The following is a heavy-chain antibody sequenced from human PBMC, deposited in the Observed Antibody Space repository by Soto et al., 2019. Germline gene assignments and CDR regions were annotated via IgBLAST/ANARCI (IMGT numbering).Heavy chain of an antibody. CDR2: TYYRSKWYN. V-gene: IGHV6-1*01. J-gene: IGHJ4*02. CDR3: ARITMIVVVITTYFDY. CDR1: GDSVSSNSAA. D-gene: IGHD3-22*01. Sequence: PSQSLSLTCAISGDSVSSNSAAWNWIRQSPSRGLEWLGRTYYRSKWYNDYAVSVKSRITINPDTSKNQFSLQLNSVTPEDTAVYYCARITMIVVVITTYFDYWGQGTLVTVS.